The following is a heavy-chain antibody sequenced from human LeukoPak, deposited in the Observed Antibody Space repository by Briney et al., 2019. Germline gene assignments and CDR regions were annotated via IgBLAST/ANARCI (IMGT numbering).Heavy chain of an antibody. Sequence: ASVKVSCKASGYTFTGFYMHWVRQAPGQVLGWMGWINPNSGDINYAQKFQGRVTMTRDTTINTAYMELSRLRSDDTAMYYCARVQRRALDYWGQGTLVTVSS. CDR2: INPNSGDI. J-gene: IGHJ4*02. D-gene: IGHD3-10*01. CDR1: GYTFTGFY. V-gene: IGHV1-2*02. CDR3: ARVQRRALDY.